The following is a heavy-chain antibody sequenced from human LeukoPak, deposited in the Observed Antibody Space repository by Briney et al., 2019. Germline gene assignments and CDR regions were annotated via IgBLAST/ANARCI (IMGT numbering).Heavy chain of an antibody. J-gene: IGHJ3*02. CDR2: INAGNGNT. CDR3: ARAKPSYDFWSGYYLDAFDI. D-gene: IGHD3-3*01. CDR1: GYTFTSYA. Sequence: ASVKVSCKASGYTFTSYAMHWVRQAPGQRLEWMGWINAGNGNTKYSQEFQGRVTITRGTSASTAYMELSSLRSEDMAVYYCARAKPSYDFWSGYYLDAFDIWGQGTMVTVSS. V-gene: IGHV1-3*03.